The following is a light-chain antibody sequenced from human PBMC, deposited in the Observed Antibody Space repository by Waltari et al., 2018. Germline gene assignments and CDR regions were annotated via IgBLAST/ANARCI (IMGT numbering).Light chain of an antibody. CDR3: SSHTTSSTLV. V-gene: IGLV2-14*03. J-gene: IGLJ2*01. Sequence: QSALTQPASVSGSPGQSITISCTGSSSDVGRYNFVSWYQQHPGKAPKLMIFDVTDRPSAVSDRLSSSKSCNTASLTSSGLQPEDEADYYSSSHTTSSTLVFGGGTRVTVL. CDR2: DVT. CDR1: SSDVGRYNF.